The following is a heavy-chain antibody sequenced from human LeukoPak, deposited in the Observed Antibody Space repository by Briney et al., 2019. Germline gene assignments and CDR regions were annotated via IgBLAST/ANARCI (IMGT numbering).Heavy chain of an antibody. Sequence: ASVRVPCKASGYIFTTYYVHWVRQAPGQGLEWMGKINPSGGETTYAQKFQGRVTVTRDTSTSTVYMELTGLRSDDTAVFYCARGGAASGIVGHFWGQGTLVTVSS. CDR3: ARGGAASGIVGHF. D-gene: IGHD6-13*01. V-gene: IGHV1-46*01. J-gene: IGHJ4*02. CDR2: INPSGGET. CDR1: GYIFTTYY.